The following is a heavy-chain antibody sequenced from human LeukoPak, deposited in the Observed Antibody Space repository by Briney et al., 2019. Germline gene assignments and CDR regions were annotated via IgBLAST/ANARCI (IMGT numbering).Heavy chain of an antibody. CDR2: ISYDGSNK. CDR1: GFTFSSYA. V-gene: IGHV3-30-3*01. Sequence: GGSLRLSCAASGFTFSSYAMHWVRQAPGKGLEWVAVISYDGSNKYYADSVKGRFTISRDNSKNTLYLQMNSLRAEDTAVYYCAVPYVYAFDIWGQGTMVTVSS. J-gene: IGHJ3*02. CDR3: AVPYVYAFDI. D-gene: IGHD3-16*01.